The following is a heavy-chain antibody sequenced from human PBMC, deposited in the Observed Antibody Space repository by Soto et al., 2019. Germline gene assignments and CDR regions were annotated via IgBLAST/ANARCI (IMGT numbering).Heavy chain of an antibody. D-gene: IGHD2-2*01. CDR3: GRDLSRGGPTLAS. CDR1: GFPFSAFW. CDR2: INTGGSKT. J-gene: IGHJ4*02. Sequence: EVQLVESGGGIFRPGESLRLSCVASGFPFSAFWMHWVRQAPGKGLEWVSLINTGGSKTFYAASVKGRFTTSRDNAKNSVYLQMSGLRAEDTAKYKCGRDLSRGGPTLASWGEGARFNVSS. V-gene: IGHV3-74*01.